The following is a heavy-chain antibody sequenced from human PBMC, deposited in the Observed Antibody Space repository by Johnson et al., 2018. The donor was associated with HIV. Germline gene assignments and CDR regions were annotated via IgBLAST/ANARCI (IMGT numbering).Heavy chain of an antibody. Sequence: QVQLVESGVGVVQPGRSLRLSCAASGFTFSSYAMHWVRQAPGKGLEWVAVISYDGSNKYYADSVKGRFTISRDNSKNTLYLQMNSLRAEDTAVYYCAKHPDAFYIWGQGTMVTVSS. CDR2: ISYDGSNK. CDR1: GFTFSSYA. CDR3: AKHPDAFYI. V-gene: IGHV3-30*04. J-gene: IGHJ3*02.